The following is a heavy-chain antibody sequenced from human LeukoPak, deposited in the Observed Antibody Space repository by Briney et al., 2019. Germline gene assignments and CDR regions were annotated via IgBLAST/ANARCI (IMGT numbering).Heavy chain of an antibody. D-gene: IGHD6-13*01. CDR1: GFTFKSYG. CDR2: ILYDGSNK. V-gene: IGHV3-33*01. Sequence: GRSLRLSCVASGFTFKSYGMHWVRQAPGKGLEWVAIILYDGSNKYYAHFVKGRFTTSRDNSKNTLYLQMNSLRADDTAVYYCARVSGYSGTWYVDYWGQGTLVTVSS. CDR3: ARVSGYSGTWYVDY. J-gene: IGHJ4*02.